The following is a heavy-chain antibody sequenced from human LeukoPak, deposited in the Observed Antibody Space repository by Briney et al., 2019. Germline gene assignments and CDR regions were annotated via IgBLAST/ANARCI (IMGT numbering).Heavy chain of an antibody. V-gene: IGHV3-66*02. CDR1: GFTVSNSY. D-gene: IGHD6-19*01. J-gene: IGHJ4*02. CDR3: TRAAAGRRLFDY. Sequence: PGGSLRLSCAASGFTVSNSYMSWVRQAPGKGLEWVSDIYSGVGTYYADSVKGRFTISRDNSKNTLYLQMNSLRTEDTAIYYCTRAAAGRRLFDYWGQGTLVTVSS. CDR2: IYSGVGT.